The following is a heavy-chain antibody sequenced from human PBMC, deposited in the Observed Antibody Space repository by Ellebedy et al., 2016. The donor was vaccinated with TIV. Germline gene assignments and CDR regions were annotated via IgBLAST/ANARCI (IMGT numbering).Heavy chain of an antibody. Sequence: ASVKVSXXVSGYTLTELSMHWVRQAPGKGLEWMGGFDPEDGETIYAQKFQGRVTMTEDTSTDTAYMELSSLRSEDTAVYYCATSGYSGYGYFDYWGQGTLVTVSS. D-gene: IGHD5-12*01. CDR2: FDPEDGET. J-gene: IGHJ4*02. CDR1: GYTLTELS. CDR3: ATSGYSGYGYFDY. V-gene: IGHV1-24*01.